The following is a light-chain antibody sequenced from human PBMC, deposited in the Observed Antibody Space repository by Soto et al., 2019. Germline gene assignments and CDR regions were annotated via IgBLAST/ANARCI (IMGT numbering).Light chain of an antibody. J-gene: IGKJ1*01. V-gene: IGKV1-5*01. Sequence: DIQVTQSPSTLSASVGDRVTISCRASQSVSSWLAWYQQKPGKAPKVLIHDASSLESGVPSRFSGSGSGTEFTLTISSLQPDDFATYYCQLYNTYSRTFGQGTKVEI. CDR2: DAS. CDR3: QLYNTYSRT. CDR1: QSVSSW.